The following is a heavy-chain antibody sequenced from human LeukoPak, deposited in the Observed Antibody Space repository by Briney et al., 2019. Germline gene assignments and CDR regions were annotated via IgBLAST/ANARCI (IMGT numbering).Heavy chain of an antibody. J-gene: IGHJ4*02. D-gene: IGHD3-22*01. V-gene: IGHV1-69*13. CDR3: ARAGATGDQTYYYDSSGFDY. Sequence: SVKVSCKASGGTFSSYAISWVRQAPGQGLEWMGGIIPIFGTANYAQKFQGRVTITADESTSTAYMELSSLRSEDTAVCYCARAGATGDQTYYYDSSGFDYWGQGTLVTVSS. CDR1: GGTFSSYA. CDR2: IIPIFGTA.